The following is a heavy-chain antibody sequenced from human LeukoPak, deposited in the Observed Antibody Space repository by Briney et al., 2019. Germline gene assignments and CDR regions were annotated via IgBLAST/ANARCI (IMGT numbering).Heavy chain of an antibody. CDR1: GGSFSGYC. Sequence: PSETLSLTCAVYGGSFSGYCWSWIRQPPGKGLEWIGEINHSGSTNYNPSLKSRVTISVDTSKNQFSLKLSSVTAADTAVYYCASVVVGATAVWGQGTLVTVSS. D-gene: IGHD1-26*01. CDR3: ASVVVGATAV. CDR2: INHSGST. V-gene: IGHV4-34*01. J-gene: IGHJ4*02.